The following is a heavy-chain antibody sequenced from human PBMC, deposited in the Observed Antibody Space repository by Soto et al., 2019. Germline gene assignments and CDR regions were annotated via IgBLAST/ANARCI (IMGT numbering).Heavy chain of an antibody. CDR2: ISAYNGNT. Sequence: ASVKVSCKASGYTFTSYGISWVRQAPGQGLEWMGWISAYNGNTNYAQKLQGRVTMTTDTSTSTAYMELRSLRSDDTAVYYCARKKGSTVNTQPLDYWGQGTLVTVSS. J-gene: IGHJ4*02. CDR3: ARKKGSTVNTQPLDY. V-gene: IGHV1-18*01. CDR1: GYTFTSYG. D-gene: IGHD4-17*01.